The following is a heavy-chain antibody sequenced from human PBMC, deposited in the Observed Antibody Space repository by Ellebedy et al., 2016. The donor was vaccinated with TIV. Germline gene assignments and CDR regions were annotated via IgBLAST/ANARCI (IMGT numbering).Heavy chain of an antibody. D-gene: IGHD3-22*01. J-gene: IGHJ3*02. Sequence: PGGSLRLSFAASGFTFSSYGMHRVRQAPGEGLEWVAGIWYDGSNKYYADSGKGRFTISRDNSKNPLYLQMNSLSAEDTAVYYCARDLYYYDSSDYTGCAFDIWGQGTMVTVSS. CDR2: IWYDGSNK. CDR1: GFTFSSYG. CDR3: ARDLYYYDSSDYTGCAFDI. V-gene: IGHV3-33*01.